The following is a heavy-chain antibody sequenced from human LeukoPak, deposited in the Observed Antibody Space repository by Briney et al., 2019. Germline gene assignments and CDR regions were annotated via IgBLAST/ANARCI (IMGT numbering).Heavy chain of an antibody. CDR3: ARVLWFGELLF. J-gene: IGHJ4*02. D-gene: IGHD3-10*01. CDR2: IKQDGSEK. Sequence: GGSLRLSCAASGFTFRSYWMSWVRQAPGKGLEWVANIKQDGSEKYYVDSVKGRFTISRDNAKNSLYLQMNSLRAEDTAVYYCARVLWFGELLFWGQGTLVTVSS. V-gene: IGHV3-7*01. CDR1: GFTFRSYW.